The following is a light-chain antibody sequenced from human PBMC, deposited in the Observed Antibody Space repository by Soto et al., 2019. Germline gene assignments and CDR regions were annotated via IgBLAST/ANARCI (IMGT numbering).Light chain of an antibody. J-gene: IGLJ2*01. CDR3: AAWDDSLNGVI. CDR2: SNN. Sequence: QSVLTQAPSASGTPGQRVTVSCYGSRSNIGSNTVNWYQHLPGTAPRLLIFSNNQRPSGVPDRFSGSKSGTSASLAIGRLQSEDEADYYCAAWDDSLNGVIFGGGTKVTVL. CDR1: RSNIGSNT. V-gene: IGLV1-44*01.